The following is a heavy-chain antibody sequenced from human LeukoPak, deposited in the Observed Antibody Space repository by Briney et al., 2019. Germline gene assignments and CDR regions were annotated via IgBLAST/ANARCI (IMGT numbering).Heavy chain of an antibody. CDR3: AKDVRYCSGGSCY. D-gene: IGHD2-15*01. Sequence: GGSLRLSCAASGFTFSSYAMSWVRQAPGKGLEWVSAISGRGGSTYYADSVKGRFTISRDNSKNTRYLQMNSLRAEDTAVYYCAKDVRYCSGGSCYWGQGTLVTVSS. J-gene: IGHJ4*02. CDR1: GFTFSSYA. CDR2: ISGRGGST. V-gene: IGHV3-23*01.